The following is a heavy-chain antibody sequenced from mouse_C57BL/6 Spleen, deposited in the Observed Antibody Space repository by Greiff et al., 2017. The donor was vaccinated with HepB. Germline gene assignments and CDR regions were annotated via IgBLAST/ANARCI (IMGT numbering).Heavy chain of an antibody. Sequence: EVQLVESGPGLVKPSQSLSLTCSVTGYSITSGYYWNWIRQFPGNKLEWMGYISYDGSNNYNPSLKNRISITRDTSKNQFFLKLNSVTTEDTATYYCAGGWLLSFDYWGQGTTLTVSS. CDR1: GYSITSGYY. J-gene: IGHJ2*01. CDR3: AGGWLLSFDY. CDR2: ISYDGSN. D-gene: IGHD2-3*01. V-gene: IGHV3-6*01.